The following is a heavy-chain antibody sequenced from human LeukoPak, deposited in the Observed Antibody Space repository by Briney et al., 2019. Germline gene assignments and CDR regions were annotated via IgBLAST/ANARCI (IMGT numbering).Heavy chain of an antibody. J-gene: IGHJ4*02. CDR1: GFTFSTYW. V-gene: IGHV3-74*01. Sequence: GGSLRLSCGASGFTFSTYWMHWVRQAPGKGLVWVSHIDSDGSSATYGDSAKGRFTISGDNSKNMVYLQMNSLRAADTAIYYCARGTAATAGIDYWGQGALVTVSS. CDR2: IDSDGSSA. CDR3: ARGTAATAGIDY. D-gene: IGHD6-13*01.